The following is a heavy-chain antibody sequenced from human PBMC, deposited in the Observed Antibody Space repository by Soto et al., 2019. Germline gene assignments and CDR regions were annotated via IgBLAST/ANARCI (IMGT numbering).Heavy chain of an antibody. Sequence: GGSLRLSCAASGFTFSSYAMHWVRQAPGKGLEWVAVISYDGSNKYYADSVKGRFTISRDNSKNTLYLQMNSLRAEDTAVYYCARDSRGYSGYVGYYYYGMDVWGQGTTVTVSS. D-gene: IGHD5-12*01. CDR2: ISYDGSNK. CDR3: ARDSRGYSGYVGYYYYGMDV. J-gene: IGHJ6*02. CDR1: GFTFSSYA. V-gene: IGHV3-30-3*01.